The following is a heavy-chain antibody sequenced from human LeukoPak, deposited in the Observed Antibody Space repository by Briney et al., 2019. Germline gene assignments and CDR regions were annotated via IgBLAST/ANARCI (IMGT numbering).Heavy chain of an antibody. D-gene: IGHD6-13*01. Sequence: PGRSLRLSCAASGFTFSSYAMHWVRQAPGKGLEWVAVISYDGSNKYYADSVKGRFTISRDNSKNTLYLQMNSLRAEDTAVYYCARDPVTVITAAGIFDYWGQGTLVTVSS. CDR3: ARDPVTVITAAGIFDY. CDR1: GFTFSSYA. V-gene: IGHV3-30-3*01. J-gene: IGHJ4*02. CDR2: ISYDGSNK.